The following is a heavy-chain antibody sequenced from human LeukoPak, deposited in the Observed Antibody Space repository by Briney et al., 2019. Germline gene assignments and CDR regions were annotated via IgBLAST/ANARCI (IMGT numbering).Heavy chain of an antibody. J-gene: IGHJ4*02. CDR1: GGTFSNYA. CDR3: AKTVSRGTFYDSNGYPFDY. D-gene: IGHD3-22*01. V-gene: IGHV1-69*13. Sequence: GASVKVSCKASGGTFSNYAISWVRQAPGQGLEWMGGLIPIFGAANYAQKFQGRVTITADDSTKTASLELRSLRSEDTAMYYCAKTVSRGTFYDSNGYPFDYWGQGTLVTVSS. CDR2: LIPIFGAA.